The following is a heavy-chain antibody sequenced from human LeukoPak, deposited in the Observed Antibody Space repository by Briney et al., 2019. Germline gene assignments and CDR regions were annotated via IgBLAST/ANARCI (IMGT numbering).Heavy chain of an antibody. Sequence: GGSLRLSCAASGFTFSSYGMSWVRQAPGKGLEWVSGISGSGTSTYYADSVKGRFTISRDNSKNTLYLQMNSLRAEDTAVYYCAKEKKYYYDGSGYPGYDYWGQGTLVTVSS. CDR1: GFTFSSYG. CDR2: ISGSGTST. D-gene: IGHD3-22*01. CDR3: AKEKKYYYDGSGYPGYDY. J-gene: IGHJ4*02. V-gene: IGHV3-23*01.